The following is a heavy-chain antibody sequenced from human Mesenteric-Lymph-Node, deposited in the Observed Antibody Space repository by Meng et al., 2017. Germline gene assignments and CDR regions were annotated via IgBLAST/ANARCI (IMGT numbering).Heavy chain of an antibody. CDR1: GGSFSGYY. CDR3: ARRPTIFDY. CDR2: INHSGST. V-gene: IGHV4-34*01. D-gene: IGHD4/OR15-4a*01. J-gene: IGHJ4*02. Sequence: QVQLQQWGAGLVKPSETLSRTCAVYGGSFSGYYWSWIRQPPGKGLEWIGEINHSGSTNYNPSLKSRVTISVDTSKNQFSLKLSSVTAADTAVYYCARRPTIFDYWGQGTLVTVSS.